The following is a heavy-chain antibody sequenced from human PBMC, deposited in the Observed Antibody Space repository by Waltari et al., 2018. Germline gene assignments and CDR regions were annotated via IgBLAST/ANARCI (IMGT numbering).Heavy chain of an antibody. D-gene: IGHD6-6*01. CDR3: ARGRKAAARPFDY. J-gene: IGHJ4*01. CDR1: GGSFSGYY. Sequence: QVQLQQWGAGLLKPAATLSLTCAVYGGSFSGYYWSWIRPPPGKGLEWIGEINHSGSTTYNPSLKSRVPISVDTSKNPFSMKMSSVTAADTAVYFCARGRKAAARPFDYWGHGTLVTVSS. V-gene: IGHV4-34*01. CDR2: INHSGST.